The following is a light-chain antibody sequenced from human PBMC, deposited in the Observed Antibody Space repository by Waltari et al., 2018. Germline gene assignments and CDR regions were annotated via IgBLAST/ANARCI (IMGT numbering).Light chain of an antibody. CDR1: GSDVGSFNF. J-gene: IGLJ3*02. V-gene: IGLV2-23*01. Sequence: HSALTQPASVSVSPGQAITVACTDSGSDVGSFNFSSWYQQSPGKAPKLMIYEGNKRPSGVSNRFSGSKAGNTASLTISGLQAEDEADYYCYSYAGSGTWVFGGGTKLTVL. CDR3: YSYAGSGTWV. CDR2: EGN.